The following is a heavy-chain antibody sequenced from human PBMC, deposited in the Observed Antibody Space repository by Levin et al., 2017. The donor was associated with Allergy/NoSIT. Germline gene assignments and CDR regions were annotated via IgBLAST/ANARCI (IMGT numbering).Heavy chain of an antibody. CDR3: ARDPGGYDY. V-gene: IGHV3-7*01. Sequence: GGSLRLSCAASGFTLGNYWMSWVRQAPGKGLEWVASIKQDGDEKYYVDSVKGRFTISRANAKNSLYLQMRNLGAEDTAEYCCARDPGGYDYWGQGTLVTASS. D-gene: IGHD4-23*01. J-gene: IGHJ4*02. CDR1: GFTLGNYW. CDR2: IKQDGDEK.